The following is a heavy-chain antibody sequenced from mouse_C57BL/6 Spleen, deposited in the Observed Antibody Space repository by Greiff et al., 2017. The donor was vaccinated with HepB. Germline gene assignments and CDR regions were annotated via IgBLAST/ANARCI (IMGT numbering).Heavy chain of an antibody. CDR1: GYTFTDYY. CDR3: ARRITTVVATGFDY. D-gene: IGHD1-1*01. V-gene: IGHV1-26*01. Sequence: EVQLQQSGPELVKPGASVKISCKASGYTFTDYYMNWVKQSHGKSLEWIGDINPNNGGTSYNQKFKGKATLTVDKSSSTAYMELRSRTSEDSAVYYCARRITTVVATGFDYWGQGTTLTVSS. CDR2: INPNNGGT. J-gene: IGHJ2*01.